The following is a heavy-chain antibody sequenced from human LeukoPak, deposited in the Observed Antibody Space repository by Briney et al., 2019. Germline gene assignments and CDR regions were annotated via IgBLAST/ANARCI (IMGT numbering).Heavy chain of an antibody. V-gene: IGHV4-38-2*01. Sequence: PSETLSLTCAVSGYSITSTYWWGWIRQTPGRGLEWIGSLHHSGSTSYSPSLKSRVTISVDTSKNQFSLRLSSVTAADTAVYYCARVGGDDGTGHYSVDYSGQGTLVTVSS. CDR3: ARVGGDDGTGHYSVDY. CDR2: LHHSGST. J-gene: IGHJ4*02. D-gene: IGHD3-22*01. CDR1: GYSITSTYW.